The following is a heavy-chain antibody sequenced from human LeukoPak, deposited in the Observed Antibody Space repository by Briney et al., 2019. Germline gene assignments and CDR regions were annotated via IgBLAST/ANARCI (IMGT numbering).Heavy chain of an antibody. J-gene: IGHJ5*02. V-gene: IGHV3-9*01. D-gene: IGHD1-26*01. Sequence: SLRLSCAASGFTFDDYAMHWVRQAPGKGLEWVSGISWNSGSIGYADSVKGRFTISRDNAKNSLYLQMNSLRAEDTAVYYCARESGSYWNWFDPWGQGTLVTVSS. CDR2: ISWNSGSI. CDR1: GFTFDDYA. CDR3: ARESGSYWNWFDP.